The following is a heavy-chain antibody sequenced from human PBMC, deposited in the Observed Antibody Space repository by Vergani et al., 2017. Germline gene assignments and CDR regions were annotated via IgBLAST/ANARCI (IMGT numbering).Heavy chain of an antibody. CDR3: ARHDRKTYTATMGGYDY. CDR1: GGSISSYY. V-gene: IGHV4-4*07. CDR2: IYTSGST. D-gene: IGHD3-16*01. J-gene: IGHJ4*02. Sequence: QVQLQESGPGLVKPSETLSLTCTVSGGSISSYYWSWIRQPAGKGLEWIGRIYTSGSTNYNPSLKSRVTMSVDTSKNQFSLKLSSVTAADTALYFCARHDRKTYTATMGGYDYWGQGILVTVSS.